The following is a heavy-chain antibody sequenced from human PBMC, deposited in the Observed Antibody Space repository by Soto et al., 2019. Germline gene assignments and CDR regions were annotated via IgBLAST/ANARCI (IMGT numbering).Heavy chain of an antibody. CDR2: ISGSGVST. Sequence: TGGSLRLSCAASGFTFSSYALGWVRQAPGRGLECASAISGSGVSTFYADSVKGRFTISRDTSKNTLYLQMNTLTAEDTAVYYCAKDHRIWGRLVEYMDVWGQGTTVTVSS. J-gene: IGHJ6*02. CDR3: AKDHRIWGRLVEYMDV. D-gene: IGHD3-10*01. CDR1: GFTFSSYA. V-gene: IGHV3-23*01.